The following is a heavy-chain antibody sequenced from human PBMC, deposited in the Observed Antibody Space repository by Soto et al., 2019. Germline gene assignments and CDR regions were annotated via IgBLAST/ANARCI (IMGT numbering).Heavy chain of an antibody. CDR3: ARESGSPVTYHYYYGMDV. CDR1: GFTFSSYV. D-gene: IGHD4-17*01. Sequence: GGSLRLSCAASGFTFSSYVMHWVRQAPGKGLEWVAVISYDGDNKYYADSVKGRFTISRDKSKNTLYPQMNSLRAEDTAVYYCARESGSPVTYHYYYGMDVWGQGTTVTVSS. CDR2: ISYDGDNK. V-gene: IGHV3-30*14. J-gene: IGHJ6*02.